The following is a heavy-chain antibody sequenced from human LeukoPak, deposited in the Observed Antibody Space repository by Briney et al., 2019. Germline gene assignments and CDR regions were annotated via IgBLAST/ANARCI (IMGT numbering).Heavy chain of an antibody. Sequence: SETLSLTCTVSGGSISSYYWSWIRQPAGKGLEWIGRIYTSGSTNYNPSLKSRVTMSVDTSKNQFSLKLSSVTAADTAVYYCARDMREWSIGYYYMDVWGKGTTVTISS. D-gene: IGHD3-3*01. J-gene: IGHJ6*03. CDR1: GGSISSYY. CDR2: IYTSGST. V-gene: IGHV4-4*07. CDR3: ARDMREWSIGYYYMDV.